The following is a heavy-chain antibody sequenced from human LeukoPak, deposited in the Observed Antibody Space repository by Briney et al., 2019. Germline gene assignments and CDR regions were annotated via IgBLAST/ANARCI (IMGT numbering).Heavy chain of an antibody. CDR3: ASLRRNAFDI. D-gene: IGHD6-6*01. CDR1: EYSFTAYY. J-gene: IGHJ3*02. V-gene: IGHV1-2*02. Sequence: ASVKVSCKASEYSFTAYYLHWVRQAPGQGLEWMGWINPNSGDTNFAQKFQGRVTMTRDTSISTAYMELSRLRSDDTAMYYCASLRRNAFDIWGQGTMVTVSS. CDR2: INPNSGDT.